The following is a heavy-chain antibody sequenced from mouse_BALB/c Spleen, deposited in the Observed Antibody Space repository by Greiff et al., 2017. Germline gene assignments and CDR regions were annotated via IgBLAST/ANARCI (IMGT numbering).Heavy chain of an antibody. CDR1: GYTFTSYV. J-gene: IGHJ1*01. CDR3: ASYGNYGYFDV. Sequence: VQLKESGPELVKPGASVKMSCKASGYTFTSYVMHWVKQKPGQGLEWIGYINPYNDGTKYNEKFKGKATLTSDKSSSTAYLELSSLTSEDSAVYYCASYGNYGYFDVWGAGTTVTVSS. CDR2: INPYNDGT. V-gene: IGHV1-14*01. D-gene: IGHD2-1*01.